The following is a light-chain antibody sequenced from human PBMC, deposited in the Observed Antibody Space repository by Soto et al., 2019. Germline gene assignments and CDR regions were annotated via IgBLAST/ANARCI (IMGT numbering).Light chain of an antibody. CDR2: DTS. CDR1: TGAVTSNHH. CDR3: LLSYNAARV. Sequence: QAVVTQEPSLTVSPGGTVTLTCGSSTGAVTSNHHPYWFQQKAGQAPRTLIYDTSNKHSWTPARFSGSLLGDKAALTLSGAQPEDEGPYYCLLSYNAARVFGGGTKFTVL. V-gene: IGLV7-46*01. J-gene: IGLJ2*01.